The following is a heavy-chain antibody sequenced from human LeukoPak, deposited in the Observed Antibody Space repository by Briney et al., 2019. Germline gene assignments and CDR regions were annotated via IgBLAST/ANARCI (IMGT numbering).Heavy chain of an antibody. CDR3: AKEQSFVWFGELSPLDY. J-gene: IGHJ4*02. V-gene: IGHV3-30*18. CDR1: GFTFSSYG. Sequence: PGRSLRLSCAASGFTFSSYGMHWVRQAPGKGLEWVAVISYDGSNKYYADSVKGRFTISRDNYKNTLYLQMNGLRAEDTAVYYCAKEQSFVWFGELSPLDYWGQGTLVTVSS. D-gene: IGHD3-10*01. CDR2: ISYDGSNK.